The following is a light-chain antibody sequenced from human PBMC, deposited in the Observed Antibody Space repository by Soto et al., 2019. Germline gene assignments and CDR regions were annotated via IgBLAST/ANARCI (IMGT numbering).Light chain of an antibody. V-gene: IGKV1-9*01. CDR1: QDINTY. CDR2: AAS. Sequence: DIQLTQSPSFLSASVGDRVAITCRASQDINTYLAWYQQKPGKAPKLLIYAASTLQSAVPSRFSGGGSGTEFTLTISSLQPEDFGTYYCQQLSVYPRTFGQGSK. CDR3: QQLSVYPRT. J-gene: IGKJ1*01.